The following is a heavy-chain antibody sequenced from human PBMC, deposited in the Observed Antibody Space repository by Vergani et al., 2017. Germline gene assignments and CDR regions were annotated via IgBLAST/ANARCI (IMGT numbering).Heavy chain of an antibody. CDR2: IYYSGST. CDR3: ARVLPTAYYYYGMDV. J-gene: IGHJ6*02. V-gene: IGHV4-59*01. D-gene: IGHD3-10*01. CDR1: GGSISSYY. Sequence: QVQLQESGPGLVKPSETLSLTCTVSGGSISSYYWSWIRQPPGKGLEWIGYIYYSGSTNYNPSLKSRVTISVYTSKNQFSLKLSSVTAADTAVYYCARVLPTAYYYYGMDVWGQGTTVTVSS.